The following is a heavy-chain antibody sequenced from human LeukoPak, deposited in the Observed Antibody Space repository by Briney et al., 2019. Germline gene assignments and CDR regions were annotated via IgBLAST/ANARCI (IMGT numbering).Heavy chain of an antibody. CDR3: AKGNRALGYSYGCFDY. V-gene: IGHV3-30*18. CDR2: ISYDGSNK. Sequence: PGGSLRLSCAASGFTFSSYGMHWVRQAPGKGLEWVAVISYDGSNKYYADSVKGRFTISRDNSKNTLYLQMNSLRAEDTAVYYCAKGNRALGYSYGCFDYWGQGTLVTVSS. D-gene: IGHD5-18*01. CDR1: GFTFSSYG. J-gene: IGHJ4*02.